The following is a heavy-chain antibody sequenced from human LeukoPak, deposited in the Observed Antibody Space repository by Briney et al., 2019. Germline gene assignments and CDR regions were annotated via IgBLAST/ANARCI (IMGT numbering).Heavy chain of an antibody. D-gene: IGHD1-26*01. V-gene: IGHV3-21*01. CDR3: ARALPSPLYSGSYADAFDI. CDR2: TSSSSSYI. CDR1: GFTFSSYS. J-gene: IGHJ3*02. Sequence: GGSLRLSCAASGFTFSSYSMNWVRQAPGKGLEWISYTSSSSSYIYYADSVKGRFTISRDNAKNSLYLQMNSLRAEDTAVYYCARALPSPLYSGSYADAFDIWGQGTMVTVSS.